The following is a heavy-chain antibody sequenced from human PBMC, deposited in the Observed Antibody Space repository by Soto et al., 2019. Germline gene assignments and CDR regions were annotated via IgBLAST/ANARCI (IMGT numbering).Heavy chain of an antibody. CDR3: ARDLSHDFWSGYYIDY. J-gene: IGHJ4*02. D-gene: IGHD3-3*01. CDR2: IKQDGSEK. Sequence: GGSLRLSCAASGFTFSSYLMSWVRQAPGKGLEWVANIKQDGSEKYYVDSVKGRFTISRDNAKNSLYLQMNSLRAEDTAVYYCARDLSHDFWSGYYIDYWGQGTLVTVSS. V-gene: IGHV3-7*01. CDR1: GFTFSSYL.